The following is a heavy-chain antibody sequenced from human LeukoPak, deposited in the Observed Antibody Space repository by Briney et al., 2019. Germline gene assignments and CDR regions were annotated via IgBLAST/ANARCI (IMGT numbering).Heavy chain of an antibody. V-gene: IGHV3-7*01. CDR2: IKQDGSEK. CDR1: GFTFSTYG. Sequence: GGSLRLSCAASGFTFSTYGMHWVRQAPGRGLEWVANIKQDGSEKYYVDSVKGRFTISRDNAKNSLYLQMNSLRAEDTAVYYCARGKTSSDYYYYYMDVWGKGTTVTISS. CDR3: ARGKTSSDYYYYYMDV. D-gene: IGHD2-2*01. J-gene: IGHJ6*03.